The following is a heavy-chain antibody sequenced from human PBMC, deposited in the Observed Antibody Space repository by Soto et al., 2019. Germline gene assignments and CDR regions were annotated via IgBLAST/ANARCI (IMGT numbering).Heavy chain of an antibody. Sequence: AASVKVSCKASGYTFTSYGISWVRQAPGQGLEWMGWISAYNGNTNYAQKLQGRVTMTTDTSTSTAYMELRSLRSDDTAVYYCATSLGYCSSTSCYDYWGQGTLVTVSS. CDR2: ISAYNGNT. D-gene: IGHD2-2*01. J-gene: IGHJ4*02. CDR1: GYTFTSYG. V-gene: IGHV1-18*01. CDR3: ATSLGYCSSTSCYDY.